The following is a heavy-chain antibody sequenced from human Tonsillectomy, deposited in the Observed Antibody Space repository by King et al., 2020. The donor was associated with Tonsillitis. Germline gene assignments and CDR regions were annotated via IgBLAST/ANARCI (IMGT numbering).Heavy chain of an antibody. CDR1: GFTFSNAW. CDR3: TAAGWNDEGALDY. J-gene: IGHJ4*02. V-gene: IGHV3-15*01. Sequence: VHLVESGGGLVKPGGSLRLSCAASGFTFSNAWMSWVRQAPGKGLEWVGRIKSKTDGGTTDYAAPVKGRFTISRDDSKNTLYLQMNSLKAEDTAVYYCTAAGWNDEGALDYWGQGTLVTVSS. CDR2: IKSKTDGGTT. D-gene: IGHD1-1*01.